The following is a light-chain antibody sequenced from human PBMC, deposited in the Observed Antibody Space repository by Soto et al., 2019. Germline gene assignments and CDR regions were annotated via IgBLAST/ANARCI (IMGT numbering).Light chain of an antibody. J-gene: IGKJ1*01. V-gene: IGKV1-5*01. CDR2: DAS. CDR3: QQYNSYWGT. CDR1: QNIERW. Sequence: DIQMTQSPSTLSASVGDRVTITCRASQNIERWLAWYQQKPGKAPKLLIYDASSLESGVPSRFSGSGSGTEFTLTISSLQPDDFATYYCQQYNSYWGTFGQGTKVDIK.